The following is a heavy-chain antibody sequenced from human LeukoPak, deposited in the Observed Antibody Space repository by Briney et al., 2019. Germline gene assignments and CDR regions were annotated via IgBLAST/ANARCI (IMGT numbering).Heavy chain of an antibody. V-gene: IGHV1-2*02. D-gene: IGHD6-19*01. Sequence: GASVKVSCKASGYTFTDYYMHWVRQAPGQGLEWMGWINSNSGGTNYAQKFQGRVTMTRDTSISTAYMELSSLRSDDTAVYYCTTVAGTSGAFDIWGQGTMVTVSS. J-gene: IGHJ3*02. CDR1: GYTFTDYY. CDR2: INSNSGGT. CDR3: TTVAGTSGAFDI.